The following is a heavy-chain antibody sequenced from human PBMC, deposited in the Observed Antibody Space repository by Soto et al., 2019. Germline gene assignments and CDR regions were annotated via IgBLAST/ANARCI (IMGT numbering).Heavy chain of an antibody. CDR2: IYTSGST. CDR1: GGSISSYY. D-gene: IGHD3-22*01. CDR3: ARGPSSYYYDSSGYRADFDY. V-gene: IGHV4-4*07. Sequence: PSETLSLTCTVSGGSISSYYWGWIRQPAGKGLEWIGRIYTSGSTNYNPSLKSRVTMSVDTSKNQFSLKLSSVTAADTAVYYCARGPSSYYYDSSGYRADFDYWGQGTLVTVSS. J-gene: IGHJ4*02.